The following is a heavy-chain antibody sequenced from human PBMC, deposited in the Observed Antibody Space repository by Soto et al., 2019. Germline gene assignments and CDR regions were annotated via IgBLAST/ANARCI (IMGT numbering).Heavy chain of an antibody. D-gene: IGHD3-10*01. CDR3: VGVPMVRGKRGRDY. J-gene: IGHJ4*02. Sequence: QVQLVQSGAEVKKPGASVKLSCKTSGYTFTDYGVSWVRQAPAQGLEWMGWIRGYNANTNYALRLQGRAYMSTDISKSSAYMEMRSPRFDDRVVYYCVGVPMVRGKRGRDYWGQGTQVTVS. CDR1: GYTFTDYG. CDR2: IRGYNANT. V-gene: IGHV1-18*01.